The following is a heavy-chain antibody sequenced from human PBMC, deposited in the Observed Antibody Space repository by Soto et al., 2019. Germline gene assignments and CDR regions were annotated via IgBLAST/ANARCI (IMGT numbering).Heavy chain of an antibody. CDR1: GFTFNTYG. J-gene: IGHJ6*02. Sequence: GGSLRLSCVASGFTFNTYGMHWVRQVPGKGLQWVAIIWYDGSIKYYADSVRGRFTVSRDNSKNTLYLHMNSLTDEDTGVYHCARIDCTGNNCNPYYHYGMDVWGQGTAVTVS. CDR2: IWYDGSIK. CDR3: ARIDCTGNNCNPYYHYGMDV. D-gene: IGHD1-20*01. V-gene: IGHV3-33*01.